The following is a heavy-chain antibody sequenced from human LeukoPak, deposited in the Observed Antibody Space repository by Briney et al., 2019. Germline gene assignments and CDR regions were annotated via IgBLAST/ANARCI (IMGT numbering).Heavy chain of an antibody. CDR1: GFTFSSYS. J-gene: IGHJ4*02. CDR3: ARVYRRYFDY. Sequence: GSLRLSCAASGFTFSSYSMNWVRQAPGKGLEWVSYISSSSSTIYYADSVKGRFTISRDNAKISLYLQMNSLRAEDTAVYYCARVYRRYFDYWGQGTLVTVSS. D-gene: IGHD1-14*01. CDR2: ISSSSSTI. V-gene: IGHV3-48*01.